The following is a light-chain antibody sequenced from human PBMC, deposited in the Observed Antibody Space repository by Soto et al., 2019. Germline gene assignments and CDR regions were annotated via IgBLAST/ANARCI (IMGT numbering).Light chain of an antibody. CDR2: NDN. CDR1: SSNIGSNT. CDR3: AAWDDSLNGRV. V-gene: IGLV1-44*01. J-gene: IGLJ2*01. Sequence: QSVLTQPPSAPGTPGQRVTISCSGSSSNIGSNTVNWYQQLPGTAPKLLIYNDNQRPSGVPDRFSGSKSGTSASLAISGLQSEDEADYHCAAWDDSLNGRVFGGGTKLTVL.